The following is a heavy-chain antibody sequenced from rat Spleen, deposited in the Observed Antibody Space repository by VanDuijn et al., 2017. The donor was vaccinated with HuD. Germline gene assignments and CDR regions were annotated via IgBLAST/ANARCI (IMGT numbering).Heavy chain of an antibody. CDR3: TREGHTMDRATYWFAY. Sequence: QVQLKESGPGLVQPSQTLSLTCTVSGFSLTSNGVSWVRQPPGKGLEWIAAISSGGSTYYNSPLKSRLNISRDTSKSQVFLKMNSLQTEDTAIYFCTREGHTMDRATYWFAYWGQGTLVTVSS. CDR2: ISSGGST. CDR1: GFSLTSNG. D-gene: IGHD1-9*01. V-gene: IGHV2S12*01. J-gene: IGHJ3*01.